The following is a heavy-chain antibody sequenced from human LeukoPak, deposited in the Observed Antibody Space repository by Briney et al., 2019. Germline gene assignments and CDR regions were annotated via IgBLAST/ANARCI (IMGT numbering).Heavy chain of an antibody. Sequence: PSETLSLTCTVSGGSISNGVYYWTWIRQLPGKGLEWIGYIYYSGSTYYNPSLKSRITISVDTSKNQFSLKMTSVTAADTAVYYCARDRVADLGASLPWEALDIWGQGTMVTVSS. CDR1: GGSISNGVYY. D-gene: IGHD1-26*01. V-gene: IGHV4-31*03. CDR3: ARDRVADLGASLPWEALDI. CDR2: IYYSGST. J-gene: IGHJ3*02.